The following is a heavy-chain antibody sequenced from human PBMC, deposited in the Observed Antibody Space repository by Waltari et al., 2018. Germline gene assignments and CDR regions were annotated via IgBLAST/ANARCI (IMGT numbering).Heavy chain of an antibody. V-gene: IGHV4-34*01. J-gene: IGHJ5*02. D-gene: IGHD1-26*01. CDR1: GGSFSGYY. CDR2: INHSGST. CDR3: ARGGGSYLYDP. Sequence: QVQLQQWGAGLLKPSETMSLTCAVYGGSFSGYYWSWIRQPPGKGLAWIGEINHSGSTNYNPSLKSRVTISVDTSKNQFSLKLSSVTAADTAVYYCARGGGSYLYDPWGQGTLVTVSS.